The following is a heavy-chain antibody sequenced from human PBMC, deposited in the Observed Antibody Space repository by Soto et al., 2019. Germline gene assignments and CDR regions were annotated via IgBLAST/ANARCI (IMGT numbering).Heavy chain of an antibody. Sequence: TLSLTCTFSGGSISSYYWSWIRQPPGKGLEWIGYIYYSGSTNYNPSLKSRVTISVDTSKNQFSLKLSSVTAADTAVYYCARGIGYSYGYYYYYGMDVWGQGTTVTVSS. CDR2: IYYSGST. D-gene: IGHD5-18*01. J-gene: IGHJ6*02. CDR3: ARGIGYSYGYYYYYGMDV. CDR1: GGSISSYY. V-gene: IGHV4-59*01.